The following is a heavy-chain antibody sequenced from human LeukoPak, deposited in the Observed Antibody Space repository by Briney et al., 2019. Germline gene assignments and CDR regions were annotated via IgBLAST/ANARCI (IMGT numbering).Heavy chain of an antibody. CDR1: GYTFTSYY. J-gene: IGHJ4*02. CDR2: INPSGGST. D-gene: IGHD6-13*01. V-gene: IGHV1-46*01. CDR3: ARDLGGSSSWYYFDY. Sequence: ASVKVSCKASGYTFTSYYMHWVRQAPGQGLEWMGIINPSGGSTSYAQKFQGRVTMTRDMSTSTVYMELSSLRSEDTAVYYCARDLGGSSSWYYFDYWGQGTLVTVSS.